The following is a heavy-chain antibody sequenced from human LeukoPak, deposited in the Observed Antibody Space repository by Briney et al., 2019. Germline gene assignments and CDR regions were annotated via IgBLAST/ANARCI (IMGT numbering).Heavy chain of an antibody. D-gene: IGHD3-16*02. Sequence: GGSLRLSCAASGFTFSSYGMHWVRQAPGKGLEWVAVISYDGSNKYYADSVKGRFTISRDNSKNTLYLQMNSLRAEDTAVYYCAKDVIRLGELSSCDYWGQGTLVIVSS. J-gene: IGHJ4*02. CDR3: AKDVIRLGELSSCDY. CDR1: GFTFSSYG. V-gene: IGHV3-30*18. CDR2: ISYDGSNK.